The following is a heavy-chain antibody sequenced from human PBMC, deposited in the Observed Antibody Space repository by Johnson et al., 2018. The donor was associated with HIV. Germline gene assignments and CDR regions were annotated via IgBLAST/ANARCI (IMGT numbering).Heavy chain of an antibody. Sequence: VQLVESGGGLVKPGGSLRLSCAASGFTVSSNYMSWVRQAPGKGLEWVSLINTGGSTDYADSVKGRFTISRDNAKNSLFLQMNSLRAEDTALYSCARVGVDDAFDFWGQGTMVTVSS. CDR2: INTGGST. V-gene: IGHV3-66*01. J-gene: IGHJ3*01. CDR1: GFTVSSNY. CDR3: ARVGVDDAFDF. D-gene: IGHD2-15*01.